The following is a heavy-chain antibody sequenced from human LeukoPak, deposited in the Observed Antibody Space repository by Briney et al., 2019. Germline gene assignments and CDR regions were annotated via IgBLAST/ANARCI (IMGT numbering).Heavy chain of an antibody. J-gene: IGHJ6*02. CDR2: ISWNSGSI. CDR1: GFTFDDYA. CDR3: AKDTEDDYGMDV. V-gene: IGHV3-9*01. Sequence: GGSLKLSCAASGFTFDDYAMHWVRQAPGKGLEWVSGISWNSGSIGYADSVKGRSTISRDNAKNSLYLQMNSLRAEDTALYYCAKDTEDDYGMDVWGQGTTVTVSS.